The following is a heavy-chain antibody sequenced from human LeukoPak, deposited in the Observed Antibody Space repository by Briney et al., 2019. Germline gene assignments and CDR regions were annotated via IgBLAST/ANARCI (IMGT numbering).Heavy chain of an antibody. V-gene: IGHV1-8*03. Sequence: ASVRVSCKASGYTFTNYHINWVRQASGQGLEWMGWMNPNNGDSGYAQNLQGRVTITTDTSISTAYMELRILRSDDTAVYFCVRTTSMTASGYDYWGQGTLVTVSS. CDR3: VRTTSMTASGYDY. D-gene: IGHD4-17*01. CDR2: MNPNNGDS. CDR1: GYTFTNYH. J-gene: IGHJ4*02.